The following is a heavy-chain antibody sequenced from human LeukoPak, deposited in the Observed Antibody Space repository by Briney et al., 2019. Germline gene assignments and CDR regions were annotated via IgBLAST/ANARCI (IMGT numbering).Heavy chain of an antibody. Sequence: PGGSLRLSCTASGFTFGDYAMSWFRQAPGKGLEWVGFIRSKAYGGTTEYAASVKGRFTISRDDSKSIAYLQMNSLKTEDTAMYYCTRERPYDYVWGSYRPSILGYFDYWGQGTLVTVSS. J-gene: IGHJ4*02. CDR2: IRSKAYGGTT. CDR3: TRERPYDYVWGSYRPSILGYFDY. CDR1: GFTFGDYA. D-gene: IGHD3-16*02. V-gene: IGHV3-49*03.